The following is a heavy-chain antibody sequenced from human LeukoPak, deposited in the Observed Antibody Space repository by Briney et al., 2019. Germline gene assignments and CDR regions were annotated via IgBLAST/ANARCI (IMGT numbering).Heavy chain of an antibody. J-gene: IGHJ4*02. D-gene: IGHD6-19*01. CDR3: AKDLHKQWRSYYFDY. CDR1: GFTFTTYG. CDR2: ISGTGVGT. V-gene: IGHV3-23*01. Sequence: PGGSLRLSCAVSGFTFTTYGMSWVRQAPGKGLEWVSAISGTGVGTYYADSVKGRFTISRDNSKNTLYLQMNSLRAEDTAVYYCAKDLHKQWRSYYFDYWGQGTLVTVSS.